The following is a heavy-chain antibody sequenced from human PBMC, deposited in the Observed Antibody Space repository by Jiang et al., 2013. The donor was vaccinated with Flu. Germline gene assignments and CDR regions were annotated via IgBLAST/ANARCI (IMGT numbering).Heavy chain of an antibody. V-gene: IGHV5-51*01. CDR2: IYPGDSDT. Sequence: LKISCKGSGYSFTSYWIGWVRQMPGKGLEWMGIIYPGDSDTRYSPSFQGQVTISADKSISTAYLQWSSLKASDTAMYYGARPNYCSGGSCYFVYWGQGTLVTVSS. CDR1: GYSFTSYW. D-gene: IGHD2-15*01. J-gene: IGHJ4*02. CDR3: ARPNYCSGGSCYFVY.